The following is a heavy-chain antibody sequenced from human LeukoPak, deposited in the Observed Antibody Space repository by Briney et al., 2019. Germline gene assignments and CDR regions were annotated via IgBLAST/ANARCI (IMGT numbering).Heavy chain of an antibody. CDR3: ARWLGYCSSTSCYQPFDY. Sequence: GESLKISCKGSGYSFTTHWIGWVRQMPGKGLEWMGIIYPGDSDARYSPSFQGQVTISADKSISTAFLQWSSLKASDTAMYYCARWLGYCSSTSCYQPFDYWGQGTLVTVSS. V-gene: IGHV5-51*01. J-gene: IGHJ4*02. CDR1: GYSFTTHW. D-gene: IGHD2-2*01. CDR2: IYPGDSDA.